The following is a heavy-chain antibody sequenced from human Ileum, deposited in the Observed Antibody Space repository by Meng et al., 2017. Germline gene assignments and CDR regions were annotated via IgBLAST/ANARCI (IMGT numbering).Heavy chain of an antibody. CDR2: ISAYSGNT. CDR1: GYIFTRYG. D-gene: IGHD4-23*01. V-gene: IGHV1-18*01. J-gene: IGHJ4*02. Sequence: QVQLLQAGAAVKKPGASVKVACRASGYIFTRYGIGWVRQAPGQGLEWMGWISAYSGNTKYAQKLQGRVTMTTDTSTSTAYMELRNLRSDDTAVYYCARDTVGTTLGDYWGQGTLVTVSS. CDR3: ARDTVGTTLGDY.